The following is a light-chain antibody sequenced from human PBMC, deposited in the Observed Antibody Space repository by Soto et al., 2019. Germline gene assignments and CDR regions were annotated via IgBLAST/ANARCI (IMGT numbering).Light chain of an antibody. CDR3: QQSYITPPT. J-gene: IGKJ3*01. V-gene: IGKV1-39*01. Sequence: DIQMTQSPSSLSASVGDRVTITCRASQSISNYLNWYQQKPGKAPKLLIYAASSLQSGVPSRFSGGGSGTYFTLTITSLQPEDFATYSCQQSYITPPTFGPGTKVYIK. CDR1: QSISNY. CDR2: AAS.